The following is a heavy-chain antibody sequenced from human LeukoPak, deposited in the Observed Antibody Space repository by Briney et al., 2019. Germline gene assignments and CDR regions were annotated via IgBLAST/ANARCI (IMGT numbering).Heavy chain of an antibody. CDR1: GGSFSGYY. D-gene: IGHD2-15*01. J-gene: IGHJ6*03. CDR2: INHSGST. Sequence: SETLSLTCAVYGGSFSGYYWSWIRQPPGKGLEWIGEINHSGSTNYNPSLKSRVTISVDTSKNQFSLKLSSVTAADTAVYYCARYDRGVVVVAATRPIRYYYYYMDVWGKGTTVTVSS. CDR3: ARYDRGVVVVAATRPIRYYYYYMDV. V-gene: IGHV4-34*01.